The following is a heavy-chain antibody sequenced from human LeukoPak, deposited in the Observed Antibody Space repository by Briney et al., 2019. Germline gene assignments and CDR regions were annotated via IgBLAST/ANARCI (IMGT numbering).Heavy chain of an antibody. D-gene: IGHD1-26*01. V-gene: IGHV1-18*01. CDR2: ISAYNGNT. CDR1: GYTFTSYG. J-gene: IGHJ4*02. Sequence: ASVKVSCKASGYTFTSYGISWVRQAPGQGLEWMGWISAYNGNTNYAQKLQGRVTMTTDTSTSTAYMELRSLRSDDTAVYYCTKATAGSSDFDYWGQGTLVTVSS. CDR3: TKATAGSSDFDY.